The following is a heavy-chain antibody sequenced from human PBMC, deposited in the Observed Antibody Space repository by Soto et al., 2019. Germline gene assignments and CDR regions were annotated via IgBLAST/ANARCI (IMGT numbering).Heavy chain of an antibody. CDR2: ISYSGNT. CDR3: ARGAGGSYYNWFDP. CDR1: GGSIISGY. V-gene: IGHV4-59*01. D-gene: IGHD1-26*01. J-gene: IGHJ5*02. Sequence: PSETLSLTCTVSGGSIISGYWSWIRQPPGKGLEWIGYISYSGNTNYNPSLKSRVTMSVDTPKNQFSLRLSSVTTEDTAVYYCARGAGGSYYNWFDPWGQGTLVTVSS.